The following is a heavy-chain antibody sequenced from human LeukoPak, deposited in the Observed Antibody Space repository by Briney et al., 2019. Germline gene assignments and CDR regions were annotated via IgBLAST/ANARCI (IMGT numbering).Heavy chain of an antibody. V-gene: IGHV1-18*01. J-gene: IGHJ4*02. CDR1: GYTFTSYA. D-gene: IGHD3-22*01. Sequence: ASVKVSCKASGYTFTSYAMNWVRQAPGQGLEWMGWISTYNGNTNYTQKFQGRVTMTTDTSTSTAYMELRSLRSDDTAVYYCARNYYDSSGYFGFDYWGQGTLVTVFS. CDR2: ISTYNGNT. CDR3: ARNYYDSSGYFGFDY.